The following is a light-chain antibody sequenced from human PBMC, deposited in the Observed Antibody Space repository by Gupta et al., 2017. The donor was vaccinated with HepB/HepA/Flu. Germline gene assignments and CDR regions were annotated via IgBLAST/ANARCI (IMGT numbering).Light chain of an antibody. Sequence: DVVMTPSPLSPPFTLGQPASIPCRSSQSLADSDGNTYLNWLHQRPGQSPRLLIYWVSNRATGVPYRVSGSGSGTDFTLKISEVEAEDVGFYYCMRTRHRPRTFGQGTKVEIK. V-gene: IGKV2-30*01. J-gene: IGKJ1*01. CDR1: QSLADSDGNTY. CDR3: MRTRHRPRT. CDR2: WVS.